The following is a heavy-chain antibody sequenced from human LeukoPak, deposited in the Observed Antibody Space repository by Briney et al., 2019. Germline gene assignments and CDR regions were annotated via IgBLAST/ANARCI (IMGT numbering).Heavy chain of an antibody. CDR2: IWYDGSNK. CDR3: ARESLVLTGDY. J-gene: IGHJ4*02. Sequence: PGRSLRLSCAASGFTFSSYGMHWVRQAPGKGLEWVVVIWYDGSNKYYADSVKGRFTISRDNSKNTLYLQMNSLRAEDTAVYYCARESLVLTGDYWGQGTLVTVSS. V-gene: IGHV3-33*01. CDR1: GFTFSSYG. D-gene: IGHD6-13*01.